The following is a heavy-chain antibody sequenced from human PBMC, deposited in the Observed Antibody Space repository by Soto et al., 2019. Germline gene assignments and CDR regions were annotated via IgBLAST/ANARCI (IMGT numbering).Heavy chain of an antibody. CDR2: INPSGSST. CDR1: GYIFSNYY. CDR3: ARDVGDSGSHWFDP. Sequence: QVQLVQSGAEVKKPGASVKVSCKASGYIFSNYYIHWVRQAPGQGLEWMGIINPSGSSTRYAQKFQGRVTMTRDTSSSTVYMELSSLRFEATAVYYCARDVGDSGSHWFDPWGQGSLVTVSS. V-gene: IGHV1-46*01. J-gene: IGHJ5*02. D-gene: IGHD1-26*01.